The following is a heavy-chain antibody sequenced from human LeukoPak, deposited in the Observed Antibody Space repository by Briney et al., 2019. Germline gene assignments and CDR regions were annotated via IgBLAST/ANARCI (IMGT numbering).Heavy chain of an antibody. J-gene: IGHJ4*02. D-gene: IGHD3-22*01. CDR1: GFTFTDYY. Sequence: GESLRLSCAASGFTFTDYYMSWIRQVPGKGLEWVSYISSSSSYTNYADSVKGRFTISRDNAKNSLYLQMNSLGAEDTAVYYCARDRYDSSGYYSDFDYWGQGTLVTVSS. CDR3: ARDRYDSSGYYSDFDY. CDR2: ISSSSSYT. V-gene: IGHV3-11*06.